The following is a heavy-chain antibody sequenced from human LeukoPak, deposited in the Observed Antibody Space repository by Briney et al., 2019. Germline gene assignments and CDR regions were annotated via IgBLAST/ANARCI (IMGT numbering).Heavy chain of an antibody. V-gene: IGHV4-4*09. CDR3: ARRIVYSSSSNWFDP. J-gene: IGHJ5*02. CDR2: IYTSGST. Sequence: SETLSLTCTVSGGSISSYYWSWIRQPPGKGLEWIGYIYTSGSTNYNPSLKSRVTISVDTSKNQFSLKLSPVTAADTAVYYCARRIVYSSSSNWFDPWGQGTLVTVSS. CDR1: GGSISSYY. D-gene: IGHD6-6*01.